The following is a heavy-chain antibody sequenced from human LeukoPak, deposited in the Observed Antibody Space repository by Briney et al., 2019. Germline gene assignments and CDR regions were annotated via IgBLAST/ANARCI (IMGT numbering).Heavy chain of an antibody. D-gene: IGHD1-26*01. V-gene: IGHV4-4*07. J-gene: IGHJ4*02. CDR3: ARGNSWELPFDY. Sequence: PSETLSLTCTISGGSISSYYWSWIRQPAGKGLEWIGRICTSGSTNYNPSLKSRVTMSVDTSKNQFSLKLSSVTAADTAVYYCARGNSWELPFDYWGQGTLVTVSS. CDR1: GGSISSYY. CDR2: ICTSGST.